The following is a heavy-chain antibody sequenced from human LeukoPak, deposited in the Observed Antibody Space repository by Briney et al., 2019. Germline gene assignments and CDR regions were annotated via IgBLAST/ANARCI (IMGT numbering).Heavy chain of an antibody. D-gene: IGHD3-22*01. CDR3: ARNYYDGSGYYF. CDR1: GGSISSSSYY. Sequence: SETLSLTCTVSGGSISSSSYYWVWIRQPPGKGLEWIGSLYYSGSTHYKPSLKSRVAIFVYTSKNQFSLKLSSVTAADAAVYYCARNYYDGSGYYFWGQGTQVTVSS. V-gene: IGHV4-39*01. J-gene: IGHJ4*02. CDR2: LYYSGST.